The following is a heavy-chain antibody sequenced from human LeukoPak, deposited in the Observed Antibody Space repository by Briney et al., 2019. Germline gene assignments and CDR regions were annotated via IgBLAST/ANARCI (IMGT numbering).Heavy chain of an antibody. D-gene: IGHD3-10*01. CDR1: GFTFSSYA. Sequence: HTGGSLRLSCAASGFTFSSYAMSWVRQAPGKGLEWVSAISGSGGSTYYADSVKGRFAISRDNSKNTLYLQMNSLRAEDTAVYYCAKVKYYGSGSYFGAFDIWGQGTMVTVSS. CDR2: ISGSGGST. CDR3: AKVKYYGSGSYFGAFDI. V-gene: IGHV3-23*01. J-gene: IGHJ3*02.